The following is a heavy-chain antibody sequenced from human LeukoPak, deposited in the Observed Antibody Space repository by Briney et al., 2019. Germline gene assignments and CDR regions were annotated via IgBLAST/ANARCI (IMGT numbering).Heavy chain of an antibody. V-gene: IGHV3-53*04. D-gene: IGHD3-16*01. Sequence: GGSLRLSCAASGFTVSSNYMSWVRQAPGKGLEWVSIIYSGGSTYYADSVKGRFTISRHNSKNTLYLQMNSLRAEDTDVYYCAREVGGSAFDIWGQGTMVTVSS. CDR3: AREVGGSAFDI. CDR2: IYSGGST. CDR1: GFTVSSNY. J-gene: IGHJ3*02.